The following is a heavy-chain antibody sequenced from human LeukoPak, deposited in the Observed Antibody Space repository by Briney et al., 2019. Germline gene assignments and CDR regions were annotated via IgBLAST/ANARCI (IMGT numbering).Heavy chain of an antibody. D-gene: IGHD3-10*01. J-gene: IGHJ4*02. CDR3: ARRGVTMARGVGGYLDY. V-gene: IGHV4-59*08. CDR2: IYYSGST. CDR1: GGSISNYY. Sequence: SETLSLTCTVSGGSISNYYWSWIRQPPGKGLEWIGYIYYSGSTYYNPSLRSRVTISVDTSKNQFSLNLSSATAADTAVYYCARRGVTMARGVGGYLDYWGQGTLVTVSS.